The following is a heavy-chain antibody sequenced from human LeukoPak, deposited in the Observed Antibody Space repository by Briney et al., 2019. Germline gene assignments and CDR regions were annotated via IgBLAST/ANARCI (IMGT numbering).Heavy chain of an antibody. V-gene: IGHV3-23*01. J-gene: IGHJ6*03. CDR1: GFTFSSYG. D-gene: IGHD5-12*01. CDR3: AKVYGGYISHYYMDV. Sequence: GGSLRLSCAASGFTFSSYGMSWVRQAPGKGLEWVSGLTGNGRTTYYADSVKGRFTISRDNSNNTLYLQINSLRAEDTAVYYCAKVYGGYISHYYMDVWGKGTTVTVSS. CDR2: LTGNGRTT.